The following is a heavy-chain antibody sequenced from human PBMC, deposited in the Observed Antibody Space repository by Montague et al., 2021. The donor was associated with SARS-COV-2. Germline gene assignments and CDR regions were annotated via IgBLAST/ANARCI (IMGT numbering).Heavy chain of an antibody. CDR3: ARGEDYDFWSGFLSYKCFDP. D-gene: IGHD3-3*01. Sequence: SETLSLTCAVYGGSLSGYYWGWIRQTPGKGLEWIGEINHSGNTNYNPSLKSRLTISVDTSKKQFSLKLSSVTTADTAVYYCARGEDYDFWSGFLSYKCFDPWGQGTPVTVSS. J-gene: IGHJ5*02. V-gene: IGHV4-34*01. CDR2: INHSGNT. CDR1: GGSLSGYY.